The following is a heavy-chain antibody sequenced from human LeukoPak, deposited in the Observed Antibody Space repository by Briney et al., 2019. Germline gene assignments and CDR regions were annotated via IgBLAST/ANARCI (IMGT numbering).Heavy chain of an antibody. CDR2: ISGSGGST. Sequence: PGGSLRLSCAASGFTFSSYAMSWVRQAPGKGLEWVSAISGSGGSTYYADSVKGRFTISRDNSKNTLYLQMNSLRAEDTAVYYCAKGSITMVRGVRSRPYGMDVWGQGTTVTVSS. D-gene: IGHD3-10*01. CDR1: GFTFSSYA. CDR3: AKGSITMVRGVRSRPYGMDV. V-gene: IGHV3-23*01. J-gene: IGHJ6*02.